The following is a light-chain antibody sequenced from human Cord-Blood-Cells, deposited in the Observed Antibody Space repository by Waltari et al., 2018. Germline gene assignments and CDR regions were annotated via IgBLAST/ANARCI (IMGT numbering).Light chain of an antibody. J-gene: IGKJ1*01. CDR1: QSISSW. CDR2: DAS. CDR3: QQYNSYSRT. Sequence: IQMTQSPSTLSASVGARVTITCRASQSISSWLAWYQQKPGKAPKLLIYDASSLESGVPSRFSGSGSGTEFTLTISSLQPDDFATYYCQQYNSYSRTFGQGTKVEIK. V-gene: IGKV1-5*01.